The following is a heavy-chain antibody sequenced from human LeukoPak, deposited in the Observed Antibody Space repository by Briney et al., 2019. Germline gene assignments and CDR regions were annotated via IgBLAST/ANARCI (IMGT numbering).Heavy chain of an antibody. V-gene: IGHV3-7*01. CDR2: IKQDGSQK. D-gene: IGHD4-17*01. Sequence: GGSLRLSCAASGFTFNNYCMSWGRQAPGKGLQWVANIKQDGSQKFYVDSVKGRFTISRDNTKNSLYLQMNSLRAEDTAMYYCARGDFSDYGDYVDAFDVWGQGTMVTVSS. CDR1: GFTFNNYC. J-gene: IGHJ3*01. CDR3: ARGDFSDYGDYVDAFDV.